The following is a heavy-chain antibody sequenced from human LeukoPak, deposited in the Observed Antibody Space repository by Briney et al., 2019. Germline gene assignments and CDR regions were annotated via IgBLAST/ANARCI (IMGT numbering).Heavy chain of an antibody. Sequence: SETLSLTCAVSGYSISSGYYWGWIPQPPRKGLEWIGTIYPSGSTNYNPSLKSRVTISVATSTSQFSLKLSSVTAADTAVYYCARLVWNYYCSGNYYSNLFDPWGQGTLVTVSS. J-gene: IGHJ5*02. CDR3: ARLVWNYYCSGNYYSNLFDP. CDR2: IYPSGST. CDR1: GYSISSGYY. V-gene: IGHV4-38-2*01. D-gene: IGHD3-10*01.